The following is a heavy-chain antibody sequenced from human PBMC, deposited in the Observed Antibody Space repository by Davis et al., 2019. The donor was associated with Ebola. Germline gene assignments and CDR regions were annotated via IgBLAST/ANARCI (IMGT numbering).Heavy chain of an antibody. CDR3: ARGQIKQSGSYFEVGAFDI. D-gene: IGHD1-26*01. Sequence: ASVKVSCKASGYTFTSYAMHWVRQAPGQRLEWMGWINAGNGNTKYSQKFQGRVTITRDTSASTAYMELSSLRSEDTAVYYCARGQIKQSGSYFEVGAFDIWGQGTMVTVSS. J-gene: IGHJ3*02. CDR1: GYTFTSYA. CDR2: INAGNGNT. V-gene: IGHV1-3*01.